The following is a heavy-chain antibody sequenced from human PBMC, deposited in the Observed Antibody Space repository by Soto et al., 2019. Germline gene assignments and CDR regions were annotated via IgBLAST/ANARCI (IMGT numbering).Heavy chain of an antibody. CDR3: VKDEGIEAMDV. J-gene: IGHJ6*02. D-gene: IGHD3-3*02. CDR2: ITSSGSYV. CDR1: GSTLRRNT. Sequence: GGSLGLCRVASGSTLRRNTMHWVRQAPGKGLEWVASITSSGSYVYYADSVKGRFSASRDNAKNSLSLQMDSLRPDDTAIYFCVKDEGIEAMDVWGQGTTVTVSS. V-gene: IGHV3-21*01.